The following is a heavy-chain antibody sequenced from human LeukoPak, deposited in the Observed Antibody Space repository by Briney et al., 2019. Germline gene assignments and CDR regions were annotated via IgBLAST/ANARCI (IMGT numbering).Heavy chain of an antibody. V-gene: IGHV4-59*01. CDR1: GGSISSYY. CDR3: ARTTEGRYSYGYFYYYYMDV. CDR2: IYYSGST. Sequence: SETLSLTCTVSGGSISSYYWSWIRQPPGKGLEWIGYIYYSGSTNYNPSLKSRVTISVDTSKNQFSLKLSSVTAADTAVYYCARTTEGRYSYGYFYYYYMDVWGKGTTVTISS. D-gene: IGHD5-18*01. J-gene: IGHJ6*03.